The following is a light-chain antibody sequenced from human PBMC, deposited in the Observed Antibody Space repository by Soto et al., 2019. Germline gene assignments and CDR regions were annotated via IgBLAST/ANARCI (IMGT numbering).Light chain of an antibody. J-gene: IGLJ1*01. CDR1: SSDVGGYNY. CDR2: AVS. V-gene: IGLV2-14*01. Sequence: QSVLTQPASVSGSPGQSITISCTGTSSDVGGYNYVSWYQQHPGKAPKLMIYAVSNRPSGVSNRFSGSKSGNTASLTISGLQAEDGADYYCSSYTSSSNYVFGTGTKVTVL. CDR3: SSYTSSSNYV.